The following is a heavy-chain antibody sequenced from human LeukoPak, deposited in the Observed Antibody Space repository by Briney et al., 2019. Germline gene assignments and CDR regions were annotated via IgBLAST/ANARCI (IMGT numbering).Heavy chain of an antibody. CDR2: ISGSGDNT. V-gene: IGHV3-23*01. J-gene: IGHJ4*02. Sequence: GGSLRLSCAASGFTFSSYAMSWVRQAPGKGLEWVSGISGSGDNTYYADSVKGRFTISRDNSKNTLYLQMNSLRAEDTAVYYCAKDLDWYFDYWGQGTLVTVSS. D-gene: IGHD2-21*01. CDR1: GFTFSSYA. CDR3: AKDLDWYFDY.